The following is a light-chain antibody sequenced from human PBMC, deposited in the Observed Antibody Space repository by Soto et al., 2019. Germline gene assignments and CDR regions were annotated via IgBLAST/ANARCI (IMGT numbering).Light chain of an antibody. Sequence: EIVLTQSPGTLSLSPGERATLSCRASQSVSNNYLAWYQQKPGQAPRLLIYGASSRATGIPDRFTGSGSGTDFTLTIARLEPADYAVYYCQQHGSSPPITFGQGTRLDIK. CDR1: QSVSNNY. CDR3: QQHGSSPPIT. V-gene: IGKV3-20*01. CDR2: GAS. J-gene: IGKJ5*01.